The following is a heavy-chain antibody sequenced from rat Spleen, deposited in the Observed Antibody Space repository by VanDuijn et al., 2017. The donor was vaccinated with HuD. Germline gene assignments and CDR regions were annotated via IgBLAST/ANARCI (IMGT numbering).Heavy chain of an antibody. CDR1: GFTFSDYG. V-gene: IGHV5S23*01. Sequence: EVQLVESGGGLVEPGRSLKLSCAASGFTFSDYGMAWVRQAPKKGLEWVAYISTDGDNTYYRDSVKGRFTISRDNAKSTLYLQMDSLRSEDTATYYCARQGVYYYSSYIDYWGQGVMVTVSS. CDR3: ARQGVYYYSSYIDY. J-gene: IGHJ2*01. CDR2: ISTDGDNT. D-gene: IGHD1-2*01.